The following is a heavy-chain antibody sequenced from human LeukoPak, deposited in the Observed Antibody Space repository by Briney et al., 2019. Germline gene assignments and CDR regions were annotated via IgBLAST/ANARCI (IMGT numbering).Heavy chain of an antibody. CDR2: IIPIFGTA. D-gene: IGHD6-19*01. V-gene: IGHV1-69*06. J-gene: IGHJ6*03. Sequence: ASVKVSCKASGGTFSSYAISWVRQAPGQGLEWMGGIIPIFGTANYAQKFQGRVTITADKSTSTAYMELSSLRSEDTAVYYCARDHVEQWRQIYYYYYMDVWGKGTTVTISS. CDR1: GGTFSSYA. CDR3: ARDHVEQWRQIYYYYYMDV.